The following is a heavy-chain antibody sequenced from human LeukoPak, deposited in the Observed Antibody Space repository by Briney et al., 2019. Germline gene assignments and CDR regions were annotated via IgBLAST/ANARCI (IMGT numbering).Heavy chain of an antibody. V-gene: IGHV4-34*01. D-gene: IGHD2-2*01. CDR2: INHSGST. Sequence: SETLSLTCAVYGGSFSGYYWSWIRQPPGKGLEWIGEINHSGSTNYNPSLKSRVTISVDTSKNQFSLRLSSVTAADTAVYYCARVVPAAMIFGYWGQGTLVTVSS. J-gene: IGHJ4*02. CDR3: ARVVPAAMIFGY. CDR1: GGSFSGYY.